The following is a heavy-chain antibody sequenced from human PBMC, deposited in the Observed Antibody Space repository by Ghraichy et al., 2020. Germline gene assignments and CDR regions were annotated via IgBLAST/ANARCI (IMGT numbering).Heavy chain of an antibody. CDR2: IKSKTDGGTT. CDR3: TTVSYSSSWYES. D-gene: IGHD6-13*01. V-gene: IGHV3-15*01. J-gene: IGHJ5*01. CDR1: GFTFSNAW. Sequence: GESLNISCAASGFTFSNAWMSWVRQAPGKGLEWVGRIKSKTDGGTTDYAAPVKGRFTISRDDSKNTLYLQMNSLKTEDTAVYYCTTVSYSSSWYESWGQGTLVTVSS.